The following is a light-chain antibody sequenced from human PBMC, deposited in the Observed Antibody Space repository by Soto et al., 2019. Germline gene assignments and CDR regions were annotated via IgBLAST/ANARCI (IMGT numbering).Light chain of an antibody. Sequence: EIVLTQPPGTLSLSPGERATLSRRASQSVSSTYLAWYQQKPGQAPRPLICGASSRATGIPDRFSGSGSGTDFTLTISSLGPEDFAVYYCQQRSNWAITFGQGARLEIK. CDR1: QSVSSTY. CDR3: QQRSNWAIT. J-gene: IGKJ5*01. V-gene: IGKV3D-20*02. CDR2: GAS.